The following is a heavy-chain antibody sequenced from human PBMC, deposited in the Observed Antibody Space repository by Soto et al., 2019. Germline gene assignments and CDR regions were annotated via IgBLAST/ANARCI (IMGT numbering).Heavy chain of an antibody. J-gene: IGHJ4*02. Sequence: ASVKVSCKVSGYTLTELSMHWVRQAPGKGLEWMGGFDPEDGETIYAQKFQGRVTMTEDTSTDTAYMELSSLRSEDTAVYYCATPYFYDSSGYPTLHFFDYWGQGTLVTVSP. CDR1: GYTLTELS. CDR3: ATPYFYDSSGYPTLHFFDY. D-gene: IGHD3-22*01. CDR2: FDPEDGET. V-gene: IGHV1-24*01.